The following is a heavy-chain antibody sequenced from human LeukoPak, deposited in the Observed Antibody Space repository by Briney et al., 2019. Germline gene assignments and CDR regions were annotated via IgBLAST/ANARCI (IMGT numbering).Heavy chain of an antibody. D-gene: IGHD3-10*01. CDR1: GLTFSSDA. J-gene: IGHJ4*02. Sequence: PGGSVRLSCAASGLTFSSDAMHWVRQAPGKGLEWVALISYDGSNKYYADSVKGRFTISRDNSKNTLYLQMNSLRAEDTAVYYCASVLQWSGELLGWSYFDYWGQGTLVTVSS. CDR3: ASVLQWSGELLGWSYFDY. CDR2: ISYDGSNK. V-gene: IGHV3-30-3*01.